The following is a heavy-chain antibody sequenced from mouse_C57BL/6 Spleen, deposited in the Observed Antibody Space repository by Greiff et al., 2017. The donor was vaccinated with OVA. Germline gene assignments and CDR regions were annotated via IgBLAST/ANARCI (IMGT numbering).Heavy chain of an antibody. V-gene: IGHV1-76*01. CDR2: FYPGSGIT. CDR1: GYTFTDYY. D-gene: IGHD1-1*01. Sequence: QVQLQQSGAELVRPGASVKLSCKASGYTFTDYYINWVKQRPGQGLEWIARFYPGSGITYYNEKFKGKATLTAEKSSSTAYMQLSSLTSEDSAVYFCAQGGYYGSRSAMEDWGKGTSVTVSS. J-gene: IGHJ4*01. CDR3: AQGGYYGSRSAMED.